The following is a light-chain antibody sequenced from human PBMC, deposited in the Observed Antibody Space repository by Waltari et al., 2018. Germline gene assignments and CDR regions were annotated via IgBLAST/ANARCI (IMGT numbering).Light chain of an antibody. J-gene: IGLJ3*02. CDR1: GPHLGAGYE. CDR3: QSYDTSLRVV. V-gene: IGLV1-40*01. Sequence: QSVLTQPPSVSGAPRHRVTIPCTGSGPHLGAGYEVHWYQQLPRAAPKLLIYGSTSRPLGVPDRFFGSTSGTSASLAITGLQAEDEADYYCQSYDTSLRVVFGGGTKLTVL. CDR2: GST.